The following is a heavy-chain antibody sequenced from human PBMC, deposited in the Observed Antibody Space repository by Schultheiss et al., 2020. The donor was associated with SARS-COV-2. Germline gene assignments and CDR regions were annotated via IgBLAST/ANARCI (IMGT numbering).Heavy chain of an antibody. J-gene: IGHJ4*02. CDR2: ISGSGGST. CDR3: ARGHKYSSGPNRV. V-gene: IGHV3-23*01. D-gene: IGHD6-19*01. CDR1: GFTFSNAW. Sequence: GESLKISCAASGFTFSNAWMSWVRQAPGKGLEWVSAISGSGGSTYYADSVKGRFTISRDNSKNTLYLQMNSLRAEDTAVYYCARGHKYSSGPNRVWGQGTLVTVSS.